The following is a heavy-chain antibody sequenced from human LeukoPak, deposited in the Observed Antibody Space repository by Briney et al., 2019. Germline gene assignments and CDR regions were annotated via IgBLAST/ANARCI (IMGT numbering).Heavy chain of an antibody. D-gene: IGHD3-9*01. J-gene: IGHJ3*02. Sequence: SETLFLTCSVSGGSLSSYYWTWIRQPPGKGLEWIGFIYNSRSTNYNPSLRSRVTISVDTSNNHFSLILNSVTAADTAVYYCARRNILTEGEAFDIWGQGTMVTVSS. CDR2: IYNSRST. V-gene: IGHV4-59*08. CDR1: GGSLSSYY. CDR3: ARRNILTEGEAFDI.